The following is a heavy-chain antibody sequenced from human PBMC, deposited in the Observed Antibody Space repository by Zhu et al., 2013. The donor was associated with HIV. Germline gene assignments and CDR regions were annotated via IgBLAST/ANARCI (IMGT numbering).Heavy chain of an antibody. CDR3: ARDQGGDSSGWYWKPKDAFDI. Sequence: QVQLVQSGAEVKKPGASVKVSCKASGYTFTSYGISWVRQAPGQGLEWMGWISAYNGNTNYAQKLQGRVTMTTDTSTSTAYMELRSLRSDDTAVYYCARDQGGDSSGWYWKPKDAFDIWGQGTMVTVSS. CDR1: GYTFTSYG. V-gene: IGHV1-18*01. D-gene: IGHD6-19*01. CDR2: ISAYNGNT. J-gene: IGHJ3*02.